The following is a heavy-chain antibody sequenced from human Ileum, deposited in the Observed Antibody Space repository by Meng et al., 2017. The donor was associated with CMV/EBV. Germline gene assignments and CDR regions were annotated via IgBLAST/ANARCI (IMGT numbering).Heavy chain of an antibody. Sequence: EKLQQGGAGLLKPSETLSLTCAGYGGSFSDYYWSWIRQPPGKGLEWIGEISHSGITNYNPSLKSRVTISIDTSKKQFSLKLSSVTAADTAVYYCARSRVYWYFDLWGRGTLVTVSS. CDR3: ARSRVYWYFDL. CDR2: ISHSGIT. CDR1: GGSFSDYY. J-gene: IGHJ2*01. V-gene: IGHV4-34*01.